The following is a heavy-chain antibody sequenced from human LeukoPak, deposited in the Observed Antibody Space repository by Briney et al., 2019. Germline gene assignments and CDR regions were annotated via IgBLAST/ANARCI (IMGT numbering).Heavy chain of an antibody. V-gene: IGHV1-8*01. D-gene: IGHD2-15*01. Sequence: ASVKVSCKASGYTFTSYDINWVRQASGQGLEWMGWMNPNSGNTASAQKIQGRVTMTTNTSISTAYMELTGLRSEDTAMYFCARKGLLGSGKPWFDPWGQGTLVTVSS. J-gene: IGHJ5*02. CDR2: MNPNSGNT. CDR3: ARKGLLGSGKPWFDP. CDR1: GYTFTSYD.